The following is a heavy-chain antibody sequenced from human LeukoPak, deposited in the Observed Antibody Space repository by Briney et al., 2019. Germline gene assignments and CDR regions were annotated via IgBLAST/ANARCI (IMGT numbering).Heavy chain of an antibody. CDR1: GFTFSSYS. V-gene: IGHV3-21*04. CDR2: ISTQSSYI. CDR3: AKQLGYCSDGSCYFPY. D-gene: IGHD2-15*01. Sequence: GGSLRLSCAASGFTFSSYSMNWVRQAPGKGLEWVSSISTQSSYIHYADSVKGRFTISRDNAKSTLCLQMNSLRAEDTAVYYCAKQLGYCSDGSCYFPYWGQGTLVTVSS. J-gene: IGHJ4*02.